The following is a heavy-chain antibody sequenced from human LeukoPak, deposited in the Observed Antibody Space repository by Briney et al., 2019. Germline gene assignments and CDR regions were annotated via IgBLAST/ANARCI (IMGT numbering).Heavy chain of an antibody. D-gene: IGHD3-3*01. Sequence: PSETLSLTCTVSGDSFSGDSFYWGWIRQPPGKGLEWIGSIYYSGSTYYNPPLKSRVTMSVDTSKKQFSLKLSPVTAADTAVYYCARDGADFWSGYYRSPFGMDVWGQGTTVTVSS. V-gene: IGHV4-39*02. J-gene: IGHJ6*02. CDR2: IYYSGST. CDR1: GDSFSGDSFY. CDR3: ARDGADFWSGYYRSPFGMDV.